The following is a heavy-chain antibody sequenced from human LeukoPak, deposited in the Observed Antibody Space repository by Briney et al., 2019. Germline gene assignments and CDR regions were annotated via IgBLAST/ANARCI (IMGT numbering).Heavy chain of an antibody. Sequence: TSETLSLTCTVSGGSISSYYWSWIRQPPGKGLEWIGYIYYSGSTNYNPSLKSRVTISVDTSKNQFSLKLSSVTAADTAVYYCARLPDNSGWYGFDYWGQGTLVTVSS. CDR2: IYYSGST. J-gene: IGHJ4*02. CDR1: GGSISSYY. CDR3: ARLPDNSGWYGFDY. D-gene: IGHD6-19*01. V-gene: IGHV4-59*08.